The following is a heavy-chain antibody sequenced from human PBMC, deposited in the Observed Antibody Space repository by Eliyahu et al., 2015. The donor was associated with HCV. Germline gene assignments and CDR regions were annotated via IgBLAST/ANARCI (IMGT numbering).Heavy chain of an antibody. CDR1: GYSFTSYW. Sequence: VQLVQSGAEVKKPGESXXXSCKGSGYSFTSYWIGWVRQDPGKGXEWMGIIYSGDSDTRYSPPFQGQVTISXDKSISTAYLQWSSLKASDTAMYYCARHYRDWGQGTLVTVSS. V-gene: IGHV5-51*01. CDR2: IYSGDSDT. D-gene: IGHD1-14*01. CDR3: ARHYRD. J-gene: IGHJ4*02.